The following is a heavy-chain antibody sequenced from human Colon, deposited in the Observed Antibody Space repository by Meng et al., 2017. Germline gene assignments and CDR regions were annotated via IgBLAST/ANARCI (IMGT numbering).Heavy chain of an antibody. CDR2: SYPGDSDT. Sequence: GESLKISCKGSGYSFSKFWIGWVRQMPGKGLEWMGISYPGDSDTRYSPSFQGQVTISADKSITTAYLQWSSLKASDTAMYYCARQPPDYSDYDPYFDYWGQGTLVTVSS. V-gene: IGHV5-51*01. CDR1: GYSFSKFW. D-gene: IGHD4-11*01. CDR3: ARQPPDYSDYDPYFDY. J-gene: IGHJ4*02.